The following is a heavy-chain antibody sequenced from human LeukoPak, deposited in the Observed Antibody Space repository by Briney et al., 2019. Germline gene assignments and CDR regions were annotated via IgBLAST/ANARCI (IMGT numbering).Heavy chain of an antibody. Sequence: GASVKVSCKASGYTFTGYGISWVRQAPGQGLEWMGWISAYNGNTNYAQKLQGRVTMTTDTSTSTAYMELRSLRSDDTAVYYCAREVRDSSGYYSQGSDAFDIWGQGTMVTVSS. CDR2: ISAYNGNT. J-gene: IGHJ3*02. CDR1: GYTFTGYG. CDR3: AREVRDSSGYYSQGSDAFDI. V-gene: IGHV1-18*01. D-gene: IGHD3-22*01.